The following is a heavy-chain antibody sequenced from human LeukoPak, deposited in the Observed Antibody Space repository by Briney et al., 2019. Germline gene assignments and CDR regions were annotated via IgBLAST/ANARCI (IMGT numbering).Heavy chain of an antibody. V-gene: IGHV1-2*02. CDR2: INPNIGGT. Sequence: GAAVKVSCKASGYTFTGYYMHWVRQAPGQGLEWMGWINPNIGGTNYAQKFQGRVTMTRDTSISTAYMELSRLRSDGTAVYYCARAQLQSFDYYDSSGYYYYFDYWGQGTLVTVSS. J-gene: IGHJ4*02. D-gene: IGHD3-22*01. CDR1: GYTFTGYY. CDR3: ARAQLQSFDYYDSSGYYYYFDY.